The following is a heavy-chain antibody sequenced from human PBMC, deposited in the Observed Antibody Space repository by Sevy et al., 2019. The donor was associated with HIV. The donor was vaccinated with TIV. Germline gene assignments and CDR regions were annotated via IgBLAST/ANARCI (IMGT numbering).Heavy chain of an antibody. Sequence: GRSLRLSCAASGFTFSNAWMSWVRQAPGKGLEWVGRIKSKTDGGTTDYAAPVKGRFTISRDDSKNTLYLQMNSLKTEDTAVYYCTTDSWIVVVSFDYWGQGTLVTVSS. CDR2: IKSKTDGGTT. V-gene: IGHV3-15*01. J-gene: IGHJ4*02. D-gene: IGHD3-22*01. CDR1: GFTFSNAW. CDR3: TTDSWIVVVSFDY.